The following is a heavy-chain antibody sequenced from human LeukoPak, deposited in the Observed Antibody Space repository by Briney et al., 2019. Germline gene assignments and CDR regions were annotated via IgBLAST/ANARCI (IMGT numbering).Heavy chain of an antibody. CDR1: GFTFSSYA. CDR3: ARDLGVVVVAALDY. D-gene: IGHD2-15*01. CDR2: ISYGGSNK. Sequence: GRSLRLSCAASGFTFSSYAMHWVRQAPGKGLEWVAVISYGGSNKYYADSVKGRFTISRDNSKNTLYLQMNGLRAEDTAVYYCARDLGVVVVAALDYWGQGTLVTVSS. J-gene: IGHJ4*02. V-gene: IGHV3-30-3*01.